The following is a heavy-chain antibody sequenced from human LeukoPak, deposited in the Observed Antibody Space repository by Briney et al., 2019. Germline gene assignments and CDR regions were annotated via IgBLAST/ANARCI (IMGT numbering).Heavy chain of an antibody. J-gene: IGHJ2*01. Sequence: GGSLRLSCAASGFTFSSYWMSWVRQAPGKGLEWVANIKQDGSEKYYVDSVKGRFTISRDKAKNSLYLQMNSLRAEDTAVYYCAAGTIAAAGYFDLWGRGTLVTVSS. V-gene: IGHV3-7*01. D-gene: IGHD6-13*01. CDR2: IKQDGSEK. CDR3: AAGTIAAAGYFDL. CDR1: GFTFSSYW.